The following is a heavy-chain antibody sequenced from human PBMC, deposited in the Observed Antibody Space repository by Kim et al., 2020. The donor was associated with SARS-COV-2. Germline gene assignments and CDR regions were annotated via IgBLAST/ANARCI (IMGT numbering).Heavy chain of an antibody. CDR1: GYTFTGYY. J-gene: IGHJ6*03. D-gene: IGHD6-19*01. Sequence: ASVKVSCKASGYTFTGYYMHWVRQAPGQGLEWMGWINPNSGGTNYAQKFQGRVTMTRDTSISTAYMELSRLRSDDTAVYYCARDAVAGNYYYYMDVWGKGTTVTVSS. V-gene: IGHV1-2*02. CDR2: INPNSGGT. CDR3: ARDAVAGNYYYYMDV.